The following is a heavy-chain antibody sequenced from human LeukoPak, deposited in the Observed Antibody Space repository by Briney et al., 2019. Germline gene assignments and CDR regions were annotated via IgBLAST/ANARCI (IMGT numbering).Heavy chain of an antibody. Sequence: SVKVSCKASGGTFSSYTISWVRQAPGQGLEWMGRIIPILGIANYAQKFQGRVTITADKSTSTAYMELSSLRSEDTAVYYCARVGGQYQLLPDYWGQGTLVTVSS. CDR2: IIPILGIA. CDR3: ARVGGQYQLLPDY. V-gene: IGHV1-69*02. CDR1: GGTFSSYT. J-gene: IGHJ4*02. D-gene: IGHD2-2*01.